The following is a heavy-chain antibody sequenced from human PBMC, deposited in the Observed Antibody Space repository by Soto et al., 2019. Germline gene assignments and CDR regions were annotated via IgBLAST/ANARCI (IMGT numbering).Heavy chain of an antibody. V-gene: IGHV1-46*01. D-gene: IGHD3-3*01. J-gene: IGHJ4*02. Sequence: GASVKVSCKASGYTFTSYYMHWVRQAPGQGLEWMGIINPSGGSTSYAQKFQGRVTMTRDTSTSTVYMGLSSLRSEDTAVYYCARDGTDLYYDFWSGYLSHFDYWGQGTLVTVSS. CDR2: INPSGGST. CDR1: GYTFTSYY. CDR3: ARDGTDLYYDFWSGYLSHFDY.